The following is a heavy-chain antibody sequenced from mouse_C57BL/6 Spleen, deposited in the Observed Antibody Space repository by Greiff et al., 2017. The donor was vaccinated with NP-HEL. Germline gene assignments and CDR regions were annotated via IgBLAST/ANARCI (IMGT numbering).Heavy chain of an antibody. V-gene: IGHV5-12*01. CDR1: GFTFSDYY. J-gene: IGHJ1*03. D-gene: IGHD2-1*01. CDR3: ARQRDYGNYCWYFDV. CDR2: ISNGGGST. Sequence: EVQRVESGGGLVQPGGSLKLSCAASGFTFSDYYMYWVRQTPEKRLEWVAYISNGGGSTYYPDTVKGRFTISRDNAKNTLYLQMSRLKSEDTAMYYCARQRDYGNYCWYFDVWGTGTTVTVSS.